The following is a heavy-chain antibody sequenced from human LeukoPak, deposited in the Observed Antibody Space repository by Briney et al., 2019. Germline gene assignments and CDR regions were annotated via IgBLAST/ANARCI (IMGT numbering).Heavy chain of an antibody. D-gene: IGHD3-22*01. CDR3: ARRKEYYYDSSGYPFFDY. CDR1: GFTFSSYW. J-gene: IGHJ4*02. V-gene: IGHV3-7*01. Sequence: GGSLRLSCAASGFTFSSYWMSWVRQAPGKGLEWVANIKQDGSEKYYVDSVKGRFTISRDNAKNSLYLQMNSLRAEDTAVYYCARRKEYYYDSSGYPFFDYWGQGTLVIVSS. CDR2: IKQDGSEK.